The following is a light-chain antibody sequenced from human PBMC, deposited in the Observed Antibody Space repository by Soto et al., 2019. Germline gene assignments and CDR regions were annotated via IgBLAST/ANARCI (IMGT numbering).Light chain of an antibody. Sequence: EGVLTQYPGTLSLSPGERATLACMASQIVSANYLAGYQQKRGQAPRLLIYGASSRATGIPDRFSGSGSGTDFTLTISRLEPEDFSVYYCHQYGTAPLTFGPGSKVDIK. J-gene: IGKJ3*01. V-gene: IGKV3-20*01. CDR2: GAS. CDR1: QIVSANY. CDR3: HQYGTAPLT.